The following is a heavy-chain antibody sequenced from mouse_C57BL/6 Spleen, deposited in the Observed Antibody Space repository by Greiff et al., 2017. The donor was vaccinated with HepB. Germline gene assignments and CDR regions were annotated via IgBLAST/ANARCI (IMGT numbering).Heavy chain of an antibody. D-gene: IGHD2-5*01. V-gene: IGHV1-4*01. J-gene: IGHJ2*01. Sequence: VKLVESGAELARPGASVKMSCKASGYTFTSYTMHWVKQRPGQGLEWIGYINPSSGYTKYNQKFKDKATLTADKSSSTAYMQLSSLTSEDSAVYYCAREGDYSNYYFDYWGQGTTLTVSS. CDR1: GYTFTSYT. CDR3: AREGDYSNYYFDY. CDR2: INPSSGYT.